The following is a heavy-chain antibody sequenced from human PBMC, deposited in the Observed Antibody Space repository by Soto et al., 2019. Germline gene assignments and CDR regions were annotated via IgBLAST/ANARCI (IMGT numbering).Heavy chain of an antibody. Sequence: EVLLVESGGDVVQPGGSLRLSCVGSGFSFSNYEMIWVRQAPGKGLEWISQISSGGITVHYADSVKGRFTISRDNAQNSLYLQMNSLRSDDTAVYFCARDGGGWYGRDETWGQGTLVTVSS. CDR3: ARDGGGWYGRDET. J-gene: IGHJ4*02. D-gene: IGHD6-19*01. CDR2: ISSGGITV. CDR1: GFSFSNYE. V-gene: IGHV3-48*03.